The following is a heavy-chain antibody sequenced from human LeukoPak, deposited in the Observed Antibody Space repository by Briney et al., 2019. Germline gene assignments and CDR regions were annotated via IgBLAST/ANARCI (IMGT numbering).Heavy chain of an antibody. CDR2: INSDGSST. Sequence: GGSLRLSCAASGFTFSSYWMHWVRQAPGKGLVWVSRINSDGSSTSYADSVKGRFTISRDNAKNTLYLQMNSLRAEDTALYYCARSGGTYCGGNCQYDYWGQGTLVTVSS. D-gene: IGHD2-21*01. CDR1: GFTFSSYW. V-gene: IGHV3-74*01. J-gene: IGHJ4*02. CDR3: ARSGGTYCGGNCQYDY.